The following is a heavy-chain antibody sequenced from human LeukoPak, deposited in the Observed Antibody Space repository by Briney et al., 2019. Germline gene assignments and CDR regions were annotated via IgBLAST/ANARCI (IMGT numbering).Heavy chain of an antibody. CDR3: ARALTMIDWVAGFDP. V-gene: IGHV4-61*02. J-gene: IGHJ5*02. CDR2: IYTSGST. Sequence: SETLSLTCTVSGGSISSGSYYWSWIRQPAGKGLEWIGRIYTSGSTNYNPSLKSRVTISVDTSKNQFSLKLSSVTAADTAVYYCARALTMIDWVAGFDPWGQGTLVTVSS. CDR1: GGSISSGSYY. D-gene: IGHD3-22*01.